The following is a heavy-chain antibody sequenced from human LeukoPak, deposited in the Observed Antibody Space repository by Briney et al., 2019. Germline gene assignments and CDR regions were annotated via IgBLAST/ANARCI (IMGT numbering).Heavy chain of an antibody. CDR3: AKDLVRATTIYFDY. CDR2: IWYDGSNK. V-gene: IGHV3-33*06. Sequence: PGGSLRLSCAASGFTFSNYGMHWVRQAPGKGLEWVALIWYDGSNKYYADSVKGRFTISRDNSKNTLYLQMNSLRAEDTAVYYCAKDLVRATTIYFDYWGQGALVADSS. CDR1: GFTFSNYG. D-gene: IGHD1-26*01. J-gene: IGHJ4*02.